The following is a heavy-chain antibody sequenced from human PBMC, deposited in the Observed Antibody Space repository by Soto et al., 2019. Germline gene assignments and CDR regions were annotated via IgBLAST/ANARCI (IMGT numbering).Heavy chain of an antibody. CDR3: ASFEYSSSWAYFDY. Sequence: SETLSLTCTVSGGSIISYYWSWIRQPPGKGLEWIGYIYYSGSTNYNPSLKSRVTISVDTSKNQFSLKLSSVTAADTAVYYCASFEYSSSWAYFDYWGQGTLVTVSS. CDR2: IYYSGST. V-gene: IGHV4-59*08. J-gene: IGHJ4*02. D-gene: IGHD6-6*01. CDR1: GGSIISYY.